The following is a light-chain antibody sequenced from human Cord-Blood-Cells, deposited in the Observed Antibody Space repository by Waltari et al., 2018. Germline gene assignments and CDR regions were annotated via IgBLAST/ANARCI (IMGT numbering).Light chain of an antibody. CDR2: GAS. CDR3: RQYGSSPPYT. V-gene: IGKV3-20*01. CDR1: QSVSSSY. J-gene: IGKJ2*01. Sequence: IVLTQSPAALSLSPGERAPLYCSARQSVSSSYLAWYQQNPGQAPRLLINGASSRATGIPDRLSGSGSGTDFTLTISRLEPEDYAVYYCRQYGSSPPYTFGQGTKLEIK.